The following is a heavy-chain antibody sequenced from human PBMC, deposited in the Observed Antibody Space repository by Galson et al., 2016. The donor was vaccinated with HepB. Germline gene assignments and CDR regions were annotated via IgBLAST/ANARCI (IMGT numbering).Heavy chain of an antibody. CDR3: ARDLPSRTQLWLQGYFDF. J-gene: IGHJ4*02. D-gene: IGHD5-18*01. CDR1: GFIFSYYG. V-gene: IGHV3-7*01. CDR2: IKEDGSQK. Sequence: SLRLSCAASGFIFSYYGMHWVRQAPGKGLEWVANIKEDGSQKYYVDSVKGRFTISRDNAKNSLYLQMNSLRAEDTAVYYSARDLPSRTQLWLQGYFDFWGQGTLVPVSS.